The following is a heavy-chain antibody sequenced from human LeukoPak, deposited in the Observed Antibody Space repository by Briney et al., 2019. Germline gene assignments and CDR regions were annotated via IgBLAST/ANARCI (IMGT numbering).Heavy chain of an antibody. V-gene: IGHV3-48*04. CDR2: ISSSSSTI. D-gene: IGHD3-22*01. CDR3: ARDLTSYYYDSSGYYYGPDY. CDR1: GFTFSSYS. Sequence: GGSLRLPCAASGFTFSSYSMNWVRQAPGKGLEWVSYISSSSSTIYYADSVKGRFTISRDNAKNSLYLQMNSLRAEDTAVYHCARDLTSYYYDSSGYYYGPDYWGQGTLVTVSS. J-gene: IGHJ4*02.